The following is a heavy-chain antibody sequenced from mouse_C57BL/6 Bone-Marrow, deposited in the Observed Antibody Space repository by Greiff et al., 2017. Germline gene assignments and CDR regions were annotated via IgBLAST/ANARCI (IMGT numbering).Heavy chain of an antibody. D-gene: IGHD1-1*01. V-gene: IGHV1-54*01. J-gene: IGHJ1*03. Sequence: QVQLQQSGAELVRPGTSVKVSCKASGYAFTNYLIEWVKQRPGQGLEWLGVINPGSGGTNYNEKFKGKATLTADKSSSTAYMQITSLTSEDSAVYFGARGYYGSSYWYFDVWGTGTTVTVSS. CDR1: GYAFTNYL. CDR2: INPGSGGT. CDR3: ARGYYGSSYWYFDV.